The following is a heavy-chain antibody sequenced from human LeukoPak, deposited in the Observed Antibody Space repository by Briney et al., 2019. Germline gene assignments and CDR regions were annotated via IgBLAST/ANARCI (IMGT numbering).Heavy chain of an antibody. V-gene: IGHV3-49*04. CDR2: IRSKAYGGTT. D-gene: IGHD3-9*01. CDR1: GFTFGDYA. CDR3: TRYDILTGYYYFDC. Sequence: GGSLRLSCTASGFTFGDYAMSWVRQAPGKGLEWVGFIRSKAYGGTTEYAASVKGRFTISRDDSKSIAYLQMNSLKTGDTAVYYCTRYDILTGYYYFDCWGQGTLVTVSS. J-gene: IGHJ4*02.